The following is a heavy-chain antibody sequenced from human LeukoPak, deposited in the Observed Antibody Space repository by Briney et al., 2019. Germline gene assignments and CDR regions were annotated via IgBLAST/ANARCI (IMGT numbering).Heavy chain of an antibody. D-gene: IGHD3-3*01. CDR2: MNPNSGNT. V-gene: IGHV1-8*03. Sequence: ASAKVSCKASGYTFTSYDINWVRQATGQGLEWMGWMNPNSGNTGYAQKFQGRVTITRNTSISTAYMELSSLRSEDTAVYYCARAVGRSGFLERLRRYYYYYMDVWGKGTTVTVSS. CDR3: ARAVGRSGFLERLRRYYYYYMDV. J-gene: IGHJ6*03. CDR1: GYTFTSYD.